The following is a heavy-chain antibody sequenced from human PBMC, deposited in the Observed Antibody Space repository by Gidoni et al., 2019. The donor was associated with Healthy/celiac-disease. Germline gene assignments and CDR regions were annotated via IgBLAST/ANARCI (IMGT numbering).Heavy chain of an antibody. V-gene: IGHV3-9*01. D-gene: IGHD3-10*01. CDR3: AKEGEAFDY. J-gene: IGHJ4*02. CDR2: ISWNSGSI. CDR1: GFTFDDYA. Sequence: EVQLVESGGGLVQPGRSLRLSCAASGFTFDDYAMHWVRQAPGKGLEWVSGISWNSGSIGYADSVKGRFTISRDNAKNSLYLQMNSLRAEDTALYYCAKEGEAFDYWGQGTLVTVSS.